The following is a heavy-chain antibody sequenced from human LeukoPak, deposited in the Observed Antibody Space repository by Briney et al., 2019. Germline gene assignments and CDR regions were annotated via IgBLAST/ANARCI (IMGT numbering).Heavy chain of an antibody. CDR3: ARDLGDCSSASCHDFY. CDR2: ISTTSSYT. CDR1: GFTFSTYP. J-gene: IGHJ4*02. Sequence: PGGSLRLSCAASGFTFSTYPMNWVRQAPGKGLEWVSSISTTSSYTYYADSLKGRFTISRDNAKNSLYLQMNSPRAEDTAVYYCARDLGDCSSASCHDFYWGQGTLVTVSS. D-gene: IGHD2-2*01. V-gene: IGHV3-21*01.